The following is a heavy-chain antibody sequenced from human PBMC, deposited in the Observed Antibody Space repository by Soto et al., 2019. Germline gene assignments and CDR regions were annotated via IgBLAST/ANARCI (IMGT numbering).Heavy chain of an antibody. CDR2: VDAHQ. Sequence: EVQLLESGGGLVQPGGSLRLSCTASGFTLINVALTWFRRAPGKGLEWGAAVDAHQYYADSVKGRFTASRYDSTDTLYLQMNRLAAEDSALYYCAKDHNSYGSGTYWYFDYWGQGILVTVSS. D-gene: IGHD3-10*01. V-gene: IGHV3-23*01. CDR1: GFTLINVA. J-gene: IGHJ4*02. CDR3: AKDHNSYGSGTYWYFDY.